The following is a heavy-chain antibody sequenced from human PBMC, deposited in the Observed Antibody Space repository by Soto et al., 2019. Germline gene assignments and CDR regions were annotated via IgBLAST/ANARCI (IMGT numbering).Heavy chain of an antibody. V-gene: IGHV3-30*03. CDR2: ISYDGTNK. CDR1: GFNFDKYG. J-gene: IGHJ4*02. D-gene: IGHD6-13*01. Sequence: GGSLRLSCAASGFNFDKYGMHWVRQAPGEGLEWVALISYDGTNKYYGDSVKGRFTISRDNSKNTLYLQMNSLRAEDTAVYYCARDGGSSSWPLDYWGQGTLVTVSS. CDR3: ARDGGSSSWPLDY.